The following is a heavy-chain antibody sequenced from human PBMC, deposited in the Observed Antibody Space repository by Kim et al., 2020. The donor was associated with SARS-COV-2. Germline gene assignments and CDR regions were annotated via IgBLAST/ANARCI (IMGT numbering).Heavy chain of an antibody. D-gene: IGHD3-9*01. CDR1: GGSISSYY. V-gene: IGHV4-59*13. CDR2: IYYSGST. J-gene: IGHJ5*02. Sequence: SETLSLTCTVSGGSISSYYWSWIRQPPGKGLEWIGYIYYSGSTNYNPSLKSRVTISVDTSKNQFSLKLSSVTAADTAVYYCARYTTLDVLRYFDWLPGGWFDPWGQGTLVTVSS. CDR3: ARYTTLDVLRYFDWLPGGWFDP.